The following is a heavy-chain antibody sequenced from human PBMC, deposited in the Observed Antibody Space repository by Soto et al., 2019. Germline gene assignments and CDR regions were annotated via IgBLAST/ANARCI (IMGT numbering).Heavy chain of an antibody. D-gene: IGHD5-12*01. V-gene: IGHV1-2*04. J-gene: IGHJ3*02. CDR1: GYTFTGYY. CDR2: INPNSGGT. CDR3: ARAGVEMATIGAFDI. Sequence: WASVKVSCKASGYTFTGYYMHWVRQAPGQGLEWMGWINPNSGGTNYAQKFQGWVTMTRDTSISTAYMELSRLRSDDTAVYYCARAGVEMATIGAFDIWGQGTMVTVSS.